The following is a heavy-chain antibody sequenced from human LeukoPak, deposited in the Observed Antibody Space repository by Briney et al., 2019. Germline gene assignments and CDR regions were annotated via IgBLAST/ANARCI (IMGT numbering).Heavy chain of an antibody. CDR1: GFTFDDYA. Sequence: GGSLRLSCEASGFTFDDYAMHWVRQVPGKGLEWVSGITCNSGSIDYADSVKGRFTISRDNAKNSLYLQMNSLRAEDTAVYYCARDIGSRIQLWLPRLFDYWGQGTLVTVSS. CDR3: ARDIGSRIQLWLPRLFDY. CDR2: ITCNSGSI. D-gene: IGHD5-18*01. V-gene: IGHV3-9*01. J-gene: IGHJ4*02.